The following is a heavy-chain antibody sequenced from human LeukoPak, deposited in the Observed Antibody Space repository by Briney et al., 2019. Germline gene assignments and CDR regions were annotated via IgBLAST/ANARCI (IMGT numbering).Heavy chain of an antibody. J-gene: IGHJ4*02. V-gene: IGHV4-4*07. D-gene: IGHD6-19*01. Sequence: TSETLSLTCTVSGGSISSYYWSWIRQPPGKGLEWIARIYTSGSTNYNPSLKNRVTISVDKSKNQFSLKLSSVTTADTAVYYCSRSRGWLEYFAYWGQGTLVTVSS. CDR3: SRSRGWLEYFAY. CDR1: GGSISSYY. CDR2: IYTSGST.